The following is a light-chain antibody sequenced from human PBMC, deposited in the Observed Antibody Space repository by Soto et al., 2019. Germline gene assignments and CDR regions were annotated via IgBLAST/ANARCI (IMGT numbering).Light chain of an antibody. CDR3: QQRSNWPIT. J-gene: IGKJ5*01. CDR1: ESVSNY. V-gene: IGKV3-11*01. Sequence: EIVLTQSPATRSLSPGERATLSCRASESVSNYLAWYQQKRGQAPRVLIYDASNRAPGIPARFSGSGSGTDFTLTISSLEPEDFAVYYCQQRSNWPITFGQGTRLEIK. CDR2: DAS.